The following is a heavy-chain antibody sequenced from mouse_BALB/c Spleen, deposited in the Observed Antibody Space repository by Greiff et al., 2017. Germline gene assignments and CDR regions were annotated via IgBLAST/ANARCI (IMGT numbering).Heavy chain of an antibody. CDR2: ISYSGST. CDR1: GYSITSDYA. D-gene: IGHD1-1*01. CDR3: ARSRDGSTFAY. J-gene: IGHJ3*01. Sequence: EVQLVESGPGLVKPSQSLSLTCTVTGYSITSDYAWNWIRQFPGNKLEWMGYISYSGSTSYNPSLKSRISITRDTSKNQFFLQLNSVTTEDTATYYCARSRDGSTFAYWGQGTLVTVSA. V-gene: IGHV3-2*02.